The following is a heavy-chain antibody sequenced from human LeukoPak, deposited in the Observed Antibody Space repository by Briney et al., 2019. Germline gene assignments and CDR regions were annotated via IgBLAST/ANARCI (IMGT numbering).Heavy chain of an antibody. CDR1: GFTFSSYT. CDR3: ARGLNGDHESRWFDP. D-gene: IGHD2-21*02. V-gene: IGHV3-33*01. CDR2: IWYDGSNK. J-gene: IGHJ5*02. Sequence: PGGSLRLSCAASGFTFSSYTMHWVRQAPGKGLEWVAVIWYDGSNKYYADSVKGRFTISRDNSKNTLYLRVNSLRAEDTAVYYCARGLNGDHESRWFDPWGQGTLVTVSS.